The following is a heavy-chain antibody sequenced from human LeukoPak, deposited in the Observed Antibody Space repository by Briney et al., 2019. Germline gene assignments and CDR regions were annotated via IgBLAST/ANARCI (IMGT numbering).Heavy chain of an antibody. CDR2: INHSGST. D-gene: IGHD5-12*01. CDR1: GGSFSGYY. CDR3: ARGEYSGYYDY. J-gene: IGHJ4*02. V-gene: IGHV4-34*01. Sequence: SETLSLTCAVYGGSFSGYYWSWIRQPPGKELEWIGEINHSGSTNYNPSLKSRVTISVDTSKNQFSLKLSSVTAADTAVYYCARGEYSGYYDYWGQGTLVTVSS.